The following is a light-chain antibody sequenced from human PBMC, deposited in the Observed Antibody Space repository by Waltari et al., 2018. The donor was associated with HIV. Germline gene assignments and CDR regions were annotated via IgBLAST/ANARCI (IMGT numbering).Light chain of an antibody. J-gene: IGLJ3*02. V-gene: IGLV2-14*01. CDR2: EVS. Sequence: QSALTQPASVSGSPGQSITISCTGTSSDVGGSNYVSWYQQHPGKAPKLIIYEVSNRPSGVSNRFSGSKSGNTASLTISGLQAEDEADYYCSSYTSSSTLRVFGGGTKLTVL. CDR3: SSYTSSSTLRV. CDR1: SSDVGGSNY.